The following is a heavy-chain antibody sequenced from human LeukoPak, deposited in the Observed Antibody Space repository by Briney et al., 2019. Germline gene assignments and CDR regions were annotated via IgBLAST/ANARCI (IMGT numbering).Heavy chain of an antibody. D-gene: IGHD6-6*01. CDR2: MSPNSGNT. J-gene: IGHJ6*03. CDR3: AREGGWQLVRGLPYYYYYMDV. CDR1: GYTFTSYD. V-gene: IGHV1-8*03. Sequence: GASVTVSCKPSGYTFTSYDINWVRQATGQGLEWMGWMSPNSGNTGYAQKFQGRVTITRNTSISTAYMELSSLSSEDTAVYYCAREGGWQLVRGLPYYYYYMDVWGKGTTVTVS.